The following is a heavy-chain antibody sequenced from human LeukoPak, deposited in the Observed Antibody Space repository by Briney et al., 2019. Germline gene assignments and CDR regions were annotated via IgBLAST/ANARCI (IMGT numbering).Heavy chain of an antibody. Sequence: GGSLRLPCAASGFTFSNYAMSWVRQAPGKGLEWVSGISGSGGSTYYADSVRGRFTISRDNSKNTLYLQLNSLRAEDTAAYYCAKEAYYHDTSGYYSPYFDYWGQGTLVTVSS. CDR1: GFTFSNYA. CDR2: ISGSGGST. V-gene: IGHV3-23*01. J-gene: IGHJ4*02. D-gene: IGHD3-22*01. CDR3: AKEAYYHDTSGYYSPYFDY.